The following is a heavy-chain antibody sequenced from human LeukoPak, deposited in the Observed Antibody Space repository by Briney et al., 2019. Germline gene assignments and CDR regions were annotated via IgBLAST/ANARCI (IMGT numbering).Heavy chain of an antibody. CDR2: INHSGST. CDR1: GVSFSGYY. Sequence: PSETLSLTCAVYGVSFSGYYWIWIRQPPGKGLEWIGEINHSGSTNYNPSLKSRVTISVDTSKNQFSLKLSSVTAADTAVYYCAGDRSYVDVWGKGTTVTVSS. CDR3: AGDRSYVDV. J-gene: IGHJ6*03. V-gene: IGHV4-34*01.